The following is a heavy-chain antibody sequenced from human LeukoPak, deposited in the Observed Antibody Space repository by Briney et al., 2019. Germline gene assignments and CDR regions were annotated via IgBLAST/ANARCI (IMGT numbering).Heavy chain of an antibody. CDR1: GGSISSYY. CDR3: ARHVGMATRGFDY. D-gene: IGHD5-24*01. CDR2: IYYSGST. V-gene: IGHV4-59*08. Sequence: SETLSLTCTVSGGSISSYYWSWIRQPPGKGLEWIGYIYYSGSTNYNPSLRSRVTISVDTSKNQFSLKLSSVTAADTAVYYCARHVGMATRGFDYWGQGTLVTVSS. J-gene: IGHJ4*02.